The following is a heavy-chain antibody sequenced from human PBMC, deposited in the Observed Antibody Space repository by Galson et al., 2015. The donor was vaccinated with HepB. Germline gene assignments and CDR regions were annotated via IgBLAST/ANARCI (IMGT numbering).Heavy chain of an antibody. CDR1: GFIFASYG. J-gene: IGHJ4*02. CDR2: IWYDGSTK. D-gene: IGHD6-19*01. V-gene: IGHV3-33*08. Sequence: SLRLSCATSGFIFASYGMHWVRQAPGKGLEWVAVIWYDGSTKYYADSVKGRFTISRVNSKDILYLQMNSLRAEDTAIYYCARDLGGTGWNRLDDWGQGTVVTVSS. CDR3: ARDLGGTGWNRLDD.